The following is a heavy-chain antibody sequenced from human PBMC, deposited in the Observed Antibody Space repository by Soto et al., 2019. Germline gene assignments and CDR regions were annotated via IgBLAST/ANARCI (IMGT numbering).Heavy chain of an antibody. V-gene: IGHV3-74*01. CDR3: ARVPMITFGGVIATSDENWFDP. D-gene: IGHD3-16*02. CDR2: INSDGSST. CDR1: GFTFSSYW. Sequence: GGSLRLSCAASGFTFSSYWMHWVRQAPGKGLVWVSRINSDGSSTSYADSVKGRFTISRDNAKNTLYLQMNSLRAEDTAVYYCARVPMITFGGVIATSDENWFDPWGQGTLVTVSS. J-gene: IGHJ5*02.